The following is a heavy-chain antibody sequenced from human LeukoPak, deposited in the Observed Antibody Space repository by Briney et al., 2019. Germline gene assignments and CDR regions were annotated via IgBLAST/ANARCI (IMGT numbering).Heavy chain of an antibody. Sequence: GGSLRLSCAASGFTFSNYAMSWVRQAPGKGLEWVSGISESGGNTFYADSVKGRFTISRDNSKNTLYLQMNSLRAEDTAVYYCAKDRSRVAAAGKGNDYWGQGTLVTVSS. CDR1: GFTFSNYA. J-gene: IGHJ4*02. D-gene: IGHD6-13*01. CDR2: ISESGGNT. V-gene: IGHV3-23*01. CDR3: AKDRSRVAAAGKGNDY.